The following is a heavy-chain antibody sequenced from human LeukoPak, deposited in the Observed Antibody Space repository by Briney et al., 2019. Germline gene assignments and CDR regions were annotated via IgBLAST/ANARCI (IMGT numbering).Heavy chain of an antibody. CDR1: GYSFTSYW. CDR2: IYPDDSDT. CDR3: ARTPNIAVAGKAGGGDY. J-gene: IGHJ4*02. D-gene: IGHD6-19*01. V-gene: IGHV5-51*01. Sequence: GESLKISCKGSGYSFTSYWIAWVRQMPGKGLEWMGIIYPDDSDTRYSPSFQGQVTISADKSISTAYLQWSSLKASDTAMYYCARTPNIAVAGKAGGGDYWGQGTLVTVSS.